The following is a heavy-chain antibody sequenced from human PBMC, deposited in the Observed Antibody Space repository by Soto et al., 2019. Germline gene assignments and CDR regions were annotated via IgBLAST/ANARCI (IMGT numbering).Heavy chain of an antibody. CDR3: ARGYCSGGSCFPYV. CDR1: GYTFTGYY. Sequence: ASVKVSCKASGYTFTGYYMHWVRQAPGQGLEWMGWINPNSGGTNCAQKFQGRVTMTRDTSISTAYMELSRLRSDDTAVYYCARGYCSGGSCFPYVWGQGTTVTVSS. J-gene: IGHJ6*02. D-gene: IGHD2-15*01. CDR2: INPNSGGT. V-gene: IGHV1-2*02.